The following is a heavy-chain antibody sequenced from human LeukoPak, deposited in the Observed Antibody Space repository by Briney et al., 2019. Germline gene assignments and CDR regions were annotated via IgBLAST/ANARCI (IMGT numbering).Heavy chain of an antibody. J-gene: IGHJ4*02. D-gene: IGHD3-9*01. CDR2: INSDGRST. Sequence: GGSLRLSCAASGFTFSNYWMHWVRQAPGKGLVWVSRINSDGRSTNYADSVKGRFTFSRDNAKNTLYLQMNSLRAEDTAVYYCARGADSGYSSDNWGQGTLVSVSS. CDR1: GFTFSNYW. CDR3: ARGADSGYSSDN. V-gene: IGHV3-74*01.